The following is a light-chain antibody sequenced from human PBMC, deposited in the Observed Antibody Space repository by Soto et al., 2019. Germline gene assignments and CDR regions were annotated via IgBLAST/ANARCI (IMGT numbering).Light chain of an antibody. J-gene: IGLJ1*01. CDR3: SSYTTSNTRQIV. CDR2: DVS. CDR1: SSDVGAYNY. V-gene: IGLV2-14*03. Sequence: QSVLPQPASLYGSPGESITISCTGTSSDVGAYNYVSWYQQHPGRAPKFMIYDVSNRPSGVSNRFSGSKSGNTASLTISGLQAEDEADYYCSSYTTSNTRQIVFGTGTKVTVL.